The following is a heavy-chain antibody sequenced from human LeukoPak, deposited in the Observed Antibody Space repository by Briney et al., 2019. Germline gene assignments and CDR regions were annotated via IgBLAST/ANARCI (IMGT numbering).Heavy chain of an antibody. V-gene: IGHV3-23*01. Sequence: AGSLRLSCAASGLTFSSYAMSWVRQAPGKGLEWVSAISGSGGSTYYADSVKGRFTISRDNSKNTLYLQMNILRAEDTAVYYCAKAFGIAVAPSWGQGTLVTVSS. J-gene: IGHJ4*02. CDR2: ISGSGGST. CDR3: AKAFGIAVAPS. D-gene: IGHD6-19*01. CDR1: GLTFSSYA.